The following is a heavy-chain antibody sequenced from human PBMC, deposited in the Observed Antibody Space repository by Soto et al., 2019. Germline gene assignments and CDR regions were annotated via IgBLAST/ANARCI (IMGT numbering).Heavy chain of an antibody. CDR3: ARGRPVRPLESPLFVH. V-gene: IGHV4-59*01. D-gene: IGHD3-3*01. CDR2: IYSSEPT. CDR1: GGPISSYY. J-gene: IGHJ4*01. Sequence: SETLSLTCTVSGGPISSYYWTWIRQPPGKGLEWIGHIYSSEPTNYNPSLKSRVTISVDPSKNQFSLKVTSVTAADTAVYYCARGRPVRPLESPLFVHWGQGTLVTASS.